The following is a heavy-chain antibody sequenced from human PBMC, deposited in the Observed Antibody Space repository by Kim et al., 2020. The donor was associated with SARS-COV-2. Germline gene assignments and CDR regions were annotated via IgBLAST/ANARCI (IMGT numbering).Heavy chain of an antibody. V-gene: IGHV3-21*01. Sequence: GGSLRLSCAASGFTFSSYSMNWVRQAPGKGLGWVSSISSSSSYIYYADSVKGRFTISRDNAKNSLYLQMNSLRAEDTAVYYCARDRFAQQWLTPNFDYWGQGTLVTVSS. CDR2: ISSSSSYI. CDR3: ARDRFAQQWLTPNFDY. D-gene: IGHD6-19*01. CDR1: GFTFSSYS. J-gene: IGHJ4*02.